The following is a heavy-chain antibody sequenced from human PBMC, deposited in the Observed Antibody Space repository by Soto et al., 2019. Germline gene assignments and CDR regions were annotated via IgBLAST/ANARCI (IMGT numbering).Heavy chain of an antibody. Sequence: GGSLRLSCAASGFNFRNYAMHWVRQAPGKALEWVALISYDGNNKYHADSVKGRFTISRDNSSNTLFLLLNSLRGEDTAVYYCARVGTTYSYYYYGMDVWGQGTTVTVSS. CDR1: GFNFRNYA. D-gene: IGHD4-4*01. CDR2: ISYDGNNK. J-gene: IGHJ6*02. V-gene: IGHV3-30*19. CDR3: ARVGTTYSYYYYGMDV.